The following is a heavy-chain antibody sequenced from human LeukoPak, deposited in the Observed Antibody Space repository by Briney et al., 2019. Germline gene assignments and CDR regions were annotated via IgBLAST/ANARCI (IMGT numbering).Heavy chain of an antibody. J-gene: IGHJ4*02. Sequence: ASVKVSCKGSGGTFSSYAISWVRQAPGQGLEWMGRIIPILGIANYAQKFQGRVTITADKSTSTAYMELSSLRSEDTAVYYCARERLGDTAMAVYYFDYWGQGTLVTVSS. D-gene: IGHD5-18*01. V-gene: IGHV1-69*04. CDR2: IIPILGIA. CDR3: ARERLGDTAMAVYYFDY. CDR1: GGTFSSYA.